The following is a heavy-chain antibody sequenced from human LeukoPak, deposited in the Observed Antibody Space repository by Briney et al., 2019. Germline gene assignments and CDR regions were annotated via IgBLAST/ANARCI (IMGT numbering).Heavy chain of an antibody. D-gene: IGHD1-1*01. Sequence: PGGSLRLSCAASGFTFSTYGMHWVRQAPGKGLEWVAFIRYDGTNKYYADSVKGRFPISRDNSKNTLYLQMNSLRGEDTAVCFCAKDKDPWKSTAISDFDYWGQGTLVTVSS. V-gene: IGHV3-30*02. CDR2: IRYDGTNK. CDR3: AKDKDPWKSTAISDFDY. CDR1: GFTFSTYG. J-gene: IGHJ4*02.